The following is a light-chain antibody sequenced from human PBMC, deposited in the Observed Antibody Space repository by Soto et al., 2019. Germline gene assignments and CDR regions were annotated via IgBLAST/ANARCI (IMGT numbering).Light chain of an antibody. J-gene: IGKJ4*01. CDR2: GAS. Sequence: ERVLTHSPVTLSLSPGEIATLSCSASQIVSSSYLACYQQKPGQAPRLLIYGASSTTTGPPDRFSGSASTTDSPPTISRQSPEDFAVYYCQHNGSSPLNFGGGTKVDIK. V-gene: IGKV3-20*01. CDR1: QIVSSSY. CDR3: QHNGSSPLN.